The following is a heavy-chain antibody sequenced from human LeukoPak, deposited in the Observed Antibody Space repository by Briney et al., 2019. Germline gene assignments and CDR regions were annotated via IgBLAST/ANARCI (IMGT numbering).Heavy chain of an antibody. CDR3: ARVTAAFGGVIVTLFDY. D-gene: IGHD3-16*02. CDR2: INPNSGGT. J-gene: IGHJ4*02. CDR1: GYTFTGYY. V-gene: IGHV1-2*06. Sequence: ASVKVSCTASGYTFTGYYMHWVRQAPGQGLEWMGRINPNSGGTNYAQKFQGRVTMTRDTSISTAYMELSRLRSDDTAVYYCARVTAAFGGVIVTLFDYWGQGTLVTVSS.